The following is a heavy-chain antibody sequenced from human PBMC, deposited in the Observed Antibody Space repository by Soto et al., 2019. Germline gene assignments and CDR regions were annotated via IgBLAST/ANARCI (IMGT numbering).Heavy chain of an antibody. CDR3: ARGSVPADY. CDR2: IYASGST. CDR1: GGSLSNYY. D-gene: IGHD4-17*01. J-gene: IGHJ4*02. V-gene: IGHV4-4*07. Sequence: QVQLQESGPGLVKASETLSLTCTVSGGSLSNYYWSWIRQPAGKGLEWIGRIYASGSTDHNPSLKSRVTMSIDTSDNQFSLQLSSVTAADPAMCSCARGSVPADYWGQGTLVTVSS.